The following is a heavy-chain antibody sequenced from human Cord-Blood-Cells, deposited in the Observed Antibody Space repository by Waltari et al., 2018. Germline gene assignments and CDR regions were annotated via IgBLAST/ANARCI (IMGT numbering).Heavy chain of an antibody. D-gene: IGHD6-6*01. J-gene: IGHJ3*02. Sequence: QVQLVQSGAEVKKPGASVKVSCKDSGYTFTGYYMHWVRQAPGQGPEWRGVTNPNCGGTNYAQKFQGRVTMTSDTSMSTAYMELSRLRSDATAVYSCARESSSDAFDIWGQGTMVTVSS. CDR1: GYTFTGYY. V-gene: IGHV1-2*02. CDR3: ARESSSDAFDI. CDR2: TNPNCGGT.